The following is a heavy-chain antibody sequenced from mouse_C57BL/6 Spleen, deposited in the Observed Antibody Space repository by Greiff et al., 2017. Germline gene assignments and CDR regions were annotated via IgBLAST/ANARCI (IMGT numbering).Heavy chain of an antibody. V-gene: IGHV1-82*01. J-gene: IGHJ1*03. Sequence: QVQLKESGPELVKPGASVKLSCKASGYAFSSSWMNWVKQRPGKGLEWIGRIYPGDGDTNYNGKFKGKATLTADKSSSTAYMQLSSLTSEDSAVYFCARGDYYGSSPYYFEGWGTGTTVTVAS. CDR3: ARGDYYGSSPYYFEG. D-gene: IGHD1-1*01. CDR2: IYPGDGDT. CDR1: GYAFSSSW.